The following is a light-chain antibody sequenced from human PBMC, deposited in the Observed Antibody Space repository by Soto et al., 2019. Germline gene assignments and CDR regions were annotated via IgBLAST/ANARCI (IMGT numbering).Light chain of an antibody. CDR2: GAS. Sequence: EIVVTQSPATLSVSPGERATLSCRTSQSVSSHVAWYQQKPGQAPRLLIYGASSRATGIPDRFSGSGSGTDFTLTISRLEPEDFAVYYCQHYVTSPKTFGQGTKVDIK. J-gene: IGKJ1*01. V-gene: IGKV3-20*01. CDR1: QSVSSH. CDR3: QHYVTSPKT.